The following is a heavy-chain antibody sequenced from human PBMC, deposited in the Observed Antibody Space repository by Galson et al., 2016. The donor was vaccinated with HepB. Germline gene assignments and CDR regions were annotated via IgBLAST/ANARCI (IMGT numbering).Heavy chain of an antibody. Sequence: SVKVSCKASGYDFTGYYMHWVRQAPGQGLEWMGWINPYSGGTNYAQKFQGWVTMTRDTSISTAYMELTSLTSDDTAVYYCAIASDYCSGGNCYFDYWGQGTRVTVSS. V-gene: IGHV1-2*04. D-gene: IGHD2-15*01. CDR1: GYDFTGYY. J-gene: IGHJ4*02. CDR2: INPYSGGT. CDR3: AIASDYCSGGNCYFDY.